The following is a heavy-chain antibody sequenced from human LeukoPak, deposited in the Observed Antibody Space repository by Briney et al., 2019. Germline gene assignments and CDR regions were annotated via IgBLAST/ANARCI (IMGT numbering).Heavy chain of an antibody. CDR1: GYTFTSYG. J-gene: IGHJ5*02. D-gene: IGHD6-13*01. Sequence: GASVNVSCKASGYTFTSYGISGVRQAPGQGLEWMGWISSYNGNTHYAQKLQGRVTMTTDTSTSTAYMELRSLRSNDTAVYYCARVDSDIAAAGTGPYNWFDPWGQGTLVTVSS. V-gene: IGHV1-18*01. CDR2: ISSYNGNT. CDR3: ARVDSDIAAAGTGPYNWFDP.